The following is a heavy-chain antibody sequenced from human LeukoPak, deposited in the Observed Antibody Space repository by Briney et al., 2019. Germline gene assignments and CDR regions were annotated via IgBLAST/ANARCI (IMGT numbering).Heavy chain of an antibody. Sequence: GSLRLSCAASGFTFSSYDIHWVRQAPGKGLEWVAVISYDGSNKYYADSVKGRFAISRDNSKNTVYLQMNSLRVEDTAVYYCARANTPFADYWGQGTLVTVSS. J-gene: IGHJ4*02. V-gene: IGHV3-30*09. CDR1: GFTFSSYD. CDR3: ARANTPFADY. CDR2: ISYDGSNK. D-gene: IGHD2-2*02.